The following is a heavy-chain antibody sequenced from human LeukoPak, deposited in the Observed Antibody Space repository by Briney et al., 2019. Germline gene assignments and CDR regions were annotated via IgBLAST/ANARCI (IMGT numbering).Heavy chain of an antibody. D-gene: IGHD3-3*01. CDR2: IYYGGST. J-gene: IGHJ3*02. V-gene: IGHV4-59*01. Sequence: SETLSLTCTVSGGSISSYYWSWIRQPPGKGLEWIGYIYYGGSTNYNPSLKSRVTISVDTSKNQFSLKPSSVTAADTAVYYCARESDFWSGYYYDAFDIWGQGTMVTVSS. CDR1: GGSISSYY. CDR3: ARESDFWSGYYYDAFDI.